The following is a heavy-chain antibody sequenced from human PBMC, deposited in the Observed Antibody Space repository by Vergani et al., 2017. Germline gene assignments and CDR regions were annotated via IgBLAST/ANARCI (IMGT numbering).Heavy chain of an antibody. J-gene: IGHJ6*03. CDR2: ISGSGGST. CDR3: AKAFTITICVDYYYYMDV. Sequence: EVQLLESGGGLVQPGGSLRLSCAASGFTFSSYAMSWVRQAPGKGLEWGSAISGSGGSTYYADSVRGRFTISRDNSKNTLYLQMNSLRVEDTAVYYCAKAFTITICVDYYYYMDVWGKGTTVTVSS. CDR1: GFTFSSYA. V-gene: IGHV3-23*01. D-gene: IGHD3-3*01.